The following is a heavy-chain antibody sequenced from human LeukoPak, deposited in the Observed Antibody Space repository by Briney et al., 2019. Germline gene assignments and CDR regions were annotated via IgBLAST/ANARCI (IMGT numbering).Heavy chain of an antibody. CDR3: ARSDCTSGVCYSFDF. J-gene: IGHJ4*02. CDR2: FYSGST. Sequence: SETLSLTCAVSGYSISSGYYWGWIRQPPGKGLEWIGYFYSGSTSYNVSLKSRVTISVDTSKNQVSLKLSSVTAADTAVYYCARSDCTSGVCYSFDFWGQGTLVSVSS. D-gene: IGHD2-8*01. V-gene: IGHV4-38-2*01. CDR1: GYSISSGYY.